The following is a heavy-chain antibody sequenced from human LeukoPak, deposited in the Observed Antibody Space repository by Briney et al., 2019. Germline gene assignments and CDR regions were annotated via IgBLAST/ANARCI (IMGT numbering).Heavy chain of an antibody. J-gene: IGHJ4*02. Sequence: GGSLRLSCATSGFTFSTYWMSWVRQAPGKGLEWVANIKQDGSEKYYADSVTGRFTISRDNAKNLLYLQMNSLRVEDTAVYYCTNGDGFDYWGQGTLVTVSS. CDR2: IKQDGSEK. CDR3: TNGDGFDY. CDR1: GFTFSTYW. V-gene: IGHV3-7*01. D-gene: IGHD5-24*01.